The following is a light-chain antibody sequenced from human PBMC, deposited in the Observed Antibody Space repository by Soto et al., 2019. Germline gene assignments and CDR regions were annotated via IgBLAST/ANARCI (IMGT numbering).Light chain of an antibody. J-gene: IGKJ5*01. CDR3: QQYYDLPIT. CDR1: QDIDKY. Sequence: DIQMTQSPSSLSASVGDRVTITCQASQDIDKYLNWYQQKPGKAPKLLIDDGTNLETGVPSRFSGSGSGTHFTFTIGSLQPEDIATYYCQQYYDLPITFGQGTRLEIK. CDR2: DGT. V-gene: IGKV1-33*01.